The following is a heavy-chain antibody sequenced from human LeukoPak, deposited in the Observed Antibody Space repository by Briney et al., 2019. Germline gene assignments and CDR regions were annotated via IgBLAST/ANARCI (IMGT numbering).Heavy chain of an antibody. D-gene: IGHD5-18*01. Sequence: PGRSLRLSCVVSGFSFSSYGYHWVRQAPGKGLEWVAVIWYDGSKTYYADSVKGRFTVSRDNSRNTLYLQMNSLRAEDTAVYYCARDEGFKGVTAFDIWGQGTMVTVSS. CDR3: ARDEGFKGVTAFDI. J-gene: IGHJ3*02. CDR2: IWYDGSKT. V-gene: IGHV3-33*01. CDR1: GFSFSSYG.